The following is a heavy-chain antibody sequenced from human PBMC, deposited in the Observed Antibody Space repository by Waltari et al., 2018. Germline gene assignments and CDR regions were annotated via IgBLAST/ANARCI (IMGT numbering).Heavy chain of an antibody. CDR2: MSYDGFSK. D-gene: IGHD2-15*01. V-gene: IGHV3-30*01. CDR1: AFTYRTYI. J-gene: IGHJ4*02. CDR3: GREGVTSGYSGYLDT. Sequence: QVQLVESGGGVVQPGRSLRLSCAAPAFTYRTYIIHWVRQAPGKGLEWVAAMSYDGFSKYYADSVKGRFSIGRDDSQNTVYLQANSLTTEDTAVYYCGREGVTSGYSGYLDTWGQGTLVTVSS.